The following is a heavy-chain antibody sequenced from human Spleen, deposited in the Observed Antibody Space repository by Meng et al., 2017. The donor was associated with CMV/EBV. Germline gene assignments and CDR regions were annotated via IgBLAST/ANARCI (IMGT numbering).Heavy chain of an antibody. CDR3: GKDILLRDSSYFRDIDY. D-gene: IGHD4-11*01. CDR2: ITWDGGST. J-gene: IGHJ4*02. V-gene: IGHV3-43D*03. CDR1: GFTFDDYA. Sequence: GESLKISCAASGFTFDDYAMHWVHQAPGKGLEWVSLITWDGGSTYYADSVEGRFTISRDNSKNSLHLQMNSLRTEDTAMYYCGKDILLRDSSYFRDIDYWGQGTLVTVSS.